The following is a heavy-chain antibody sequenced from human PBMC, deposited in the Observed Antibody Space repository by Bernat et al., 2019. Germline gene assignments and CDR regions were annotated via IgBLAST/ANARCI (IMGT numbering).Heavy chain of an antibody. J-gene: IGHJ4*02. CDR2: ISSSRSTI. Sequence: EVQLVESGGGLVQPGGSLRLSCAASGFTFSSYSMNWFRQAPGRGLEWVSYISSSRSTIYYVDSVKCRFAISRDSAKNSLFLLRNSLRAEDWGVYYCAREELWSPAGTDYWGQGTLVTVSS. D-gene: IGHD1-26*01. CDR3: AREELWSPAGTDY. CDR1: GFTFSSYS. V-gene: IGHV3-48*01.